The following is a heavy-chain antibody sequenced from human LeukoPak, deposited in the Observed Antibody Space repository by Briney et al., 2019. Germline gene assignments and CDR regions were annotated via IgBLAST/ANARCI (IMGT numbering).Heavy chain of an antibody. J-gene: IGHJ1*01. D-gene: IGHD6-19*01. Sequence: PGGSLRLSCAASGFTFSSYGMHWVRQAPGKGLEWVAFIRYDGNNKYYADSVKGRFTISRDNSKNTLYLQMSSLRAEDTAVYYCARGGKIPLAGTRSPQYFQHWGQGTLVTVSS. V-gene: IGHV3-30*02. CDR1: GFTFSSYG. CDR3: ARGGKIPLAGTRSPQYFQH. CDR2: IRYDGNNK.